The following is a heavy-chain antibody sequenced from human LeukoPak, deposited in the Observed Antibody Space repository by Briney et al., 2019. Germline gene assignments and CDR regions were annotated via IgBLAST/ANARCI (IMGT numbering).Heavy chain of an antibody. V-gene: IGHV4-59*01. CDR3: AREGAVGAFDI. CDR2: IYYSGST. Sequence: PSETLSPTCTVSGGSISSYYWSWIRQPPGEGLEWIGYIYYSGSTNYNPSLKSRVTISVDTSKNQFSLKLSSVTAADTAVYYCAREGAVGAFDIWGQGTMVTVSS. J-gene: IGHJ3*02. CDR1: GGSISSYY. D-gene: IGHD1-26*01.